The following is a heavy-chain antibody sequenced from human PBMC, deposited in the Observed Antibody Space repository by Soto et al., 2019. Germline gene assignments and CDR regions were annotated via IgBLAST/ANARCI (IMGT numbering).Heavy chain of an antibody. J-gene: IGHJ4*02. CDR1: AFGLITGGVG. Sequence: PTLVKPTQTLALRSAFSAFGLITGGVGVGWIRQPPGKALEWLALIYWDNDKRYSPSLKSRLTITKDTPKNHVVLMMTDMDPVDTATYYCAHNNYYGSGSVYWGQGTLVTVSS. V-gene: IGHV2-5*02. CDR2: IYWDNDK. D-gene: IGHD3-10*01. CDR3: AHNNYYGSGSVY.